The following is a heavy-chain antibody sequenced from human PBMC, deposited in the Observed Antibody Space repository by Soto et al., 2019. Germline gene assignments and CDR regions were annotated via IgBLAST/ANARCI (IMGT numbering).Heavy chain of an antibody. CDR3: ASSGSYNQPYKLNY. Sequence: EVQLVQSGAEVKKPGASVKISCKVSGYTFTDYYMHWVQQAPGKGLEWMGLVDLEDGETMYAEKFQGRVTITADTSTDTAYMALSSLRSEDTAVYYCASSGSYNQPYKLNYWGQGTLVTVSS. CDR1: GYTFTDYY. D-gene: IGHD1-26*01. CDR2: VDLEDGET. V-gene: IGHV1-69-2*01. J-gene: IGHJ4*02.